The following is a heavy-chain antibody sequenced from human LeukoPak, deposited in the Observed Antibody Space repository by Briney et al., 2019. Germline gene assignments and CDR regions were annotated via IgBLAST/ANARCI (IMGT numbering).Heavy chain of an antibody. CDR2: ISGSGGST. V-gene: IGHV3-23*01. Sequence: GGSLRLSCAASGFTFSSYAMSWVRQAPGKGLEWVSAISGSGGSTYYADSVKGRFTISRDNSKNTLYLQMNSLRAEDTAVYYCAKDTYPDCSGGSCYSDYWGQGTLVTVSS. J-gene: IGHJ4*02. D-gene: IGHD2-15*01. CDR1: GFTFSSYA. CDR3: AKDTYPDCSGGSCYSDY.